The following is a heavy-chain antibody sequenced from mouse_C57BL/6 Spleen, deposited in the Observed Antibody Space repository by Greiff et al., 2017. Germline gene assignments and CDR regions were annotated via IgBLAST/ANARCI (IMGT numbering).Heavy chain of an antibody. CDR1: GYTFTSYW. Sequence: QVQLQQSGAELVKPGASVKMSCKASGYTFTSYWITWVKQRPGQGLEWIGDIYPGSGSTNYNEKFKSKATLTVDTSSSTAYMQLSSLTSEDSAVYYCARIYYSNPFLDYWGQGTTLTVSS. D-gene: IGHD2-5*01. CDR2: IYPGSGST. J-gene: IGHJ2*01. CDR3: ARIYYSNPFLDY. V-gene: IGHV1-55*01.